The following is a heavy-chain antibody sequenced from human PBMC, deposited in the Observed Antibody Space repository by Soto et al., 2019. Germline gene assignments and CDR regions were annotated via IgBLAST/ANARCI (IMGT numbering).Heavy chain of an antibody. CDR1: GFTFDDYA. D-gene: IGHD6-13*01. CDR3: AKGRPRSSSRSQDRQYAFDI. CDR2: ISWNSGSI. J-gene: IGHJ3*02. Sequence: PGGSLRLSCAASGFTFDDYAMHWVRQAPGKGLEWVSGISWNSGSIGYADSVKGRFTISRDNAKNSLYPQMNSLRAEDTALYYCAKGRPRSSSRSQDRQYAFDIWGQGTMVTVSS. V-gene: IGHV3-9*01.